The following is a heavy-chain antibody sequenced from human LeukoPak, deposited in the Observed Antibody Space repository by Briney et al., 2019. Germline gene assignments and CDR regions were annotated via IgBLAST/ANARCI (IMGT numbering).Heavy chain of an antibody. CDR2: INPSGGST. CDR1: GYTFTSYY. D-gene: IGHD6-13*01. CDR3: AREGRGVPGAIAAVKGFDY. V-gene: IGHV1-46*01. J-gene: IGHJ4*02. Sequence: VASVKVSCTASGYTFTSYYMHWVRQAPGQGLEWMGIINPSGGSTSYAQKFQGRVTMTRDMSTSTVYMELSSLRSEDTAIYYCAREGRGVPGAIAAVKGFDYWGQGTLVTVSS.